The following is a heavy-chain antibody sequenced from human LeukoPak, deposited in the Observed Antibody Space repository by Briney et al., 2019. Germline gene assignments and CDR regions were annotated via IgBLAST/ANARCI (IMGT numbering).Heavy chain of an antibody. J-gene: IGHJ4*02. CDR2: ISYSGST. D-gene: IGHD2-2*01. CDR1: GVSISSSVYS. Sequence: SETLSLTCTVSGVSISSSVYSWGWIRQPPGKGLEWIGNISYSGSTYYNPSLKSRVTISVDTSKNQFSLKLNSVTATDTAVYYCAKGYCSGTTCYDDRGAFDYWGQGTLVTVSS. V-gene: IGHV4-39*07. CDR3: AKGYCSGTTCYDDRGAFDY.